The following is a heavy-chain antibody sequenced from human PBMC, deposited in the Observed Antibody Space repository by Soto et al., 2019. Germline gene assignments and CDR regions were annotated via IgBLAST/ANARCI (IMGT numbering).Heavy chain of an antibody. D-gene: IGHD3-10*01. CDR1: GGSISSGGYS. J-gene: IGHJ5*02. Sequence: PSETLSLTCAVSGGSISSGGYSWSWIRQPPGKGLEWIGYIYHSGSTYYNPSLKSRVTISVDRSKNQFSLKLSSVTAADTAVYYCARDRATMVRGVIPRWFDPWGQGTLVTVSS. CDR3: ARDRATMVRGVIPRWFDP. CDR2: IYHSGST. V-gene: IGHV4-30-2*01.